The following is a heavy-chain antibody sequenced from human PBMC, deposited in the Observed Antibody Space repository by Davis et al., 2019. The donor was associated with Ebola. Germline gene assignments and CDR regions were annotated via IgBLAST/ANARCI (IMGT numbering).Heavy chain of an antibody. CDR3: AREGYCSSTSCYWSYYYYGMDV. D-gene: IGHD2-2*01. CDR1: GYTFTSYG. Sequence: AASVKVSCKASGYTFTSYGISWVRQAPGQGLEWMGWISTYNGNTNYAQKLQGRVTMTTDTSTSTAYMELRSLRSDDTAVYYCAREGYCSSTSCYWSYYYYGMDVWGQGTTVTVSS. J-gene: IGHJ6*02. V-gene: IGHV1-18*01. CDR2: ISTYNGNT.